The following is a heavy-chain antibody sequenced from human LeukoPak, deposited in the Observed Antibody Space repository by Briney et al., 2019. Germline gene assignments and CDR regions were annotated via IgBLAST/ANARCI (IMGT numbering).Heavy chain of an antibody. CDR2: INQDESAQ. J-gene: IGHJ4*02. V-gene: IGHV3-7*01. CDR3: ARSAR. CDR1: GFTSGTSW. Sequence: GGSLRLSCAVSGFTSGTSWMSWLRQAPGKGLGWVANINQDESAQYYVDSVKGRFTISRDNAKNSLYLQMNSLRAEDTGVYYCARSARWGQGTLVTVSS.